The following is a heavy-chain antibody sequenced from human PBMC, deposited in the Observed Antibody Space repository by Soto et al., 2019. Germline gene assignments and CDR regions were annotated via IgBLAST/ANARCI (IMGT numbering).Heavy chain of an antibody. V-gene: IGHV1-46*01. J-gene: IGHJ4*02. D-gene: IGHD3-22*01. Sequence: GASVKVSCKASGYTFTSYYMHWVRQAPGQGLEWMGIINPSGGSTSYAQKFQGGVTMTRDTSISTAYMELSRLRSDDTAVYYCANTNYYDSSGRSDFDYWGQGTLVTVSS. CDR1: GYTFTSYY. CDR2: INPSGGST. CDR3: ANTNYYDSSGRSDFDY.